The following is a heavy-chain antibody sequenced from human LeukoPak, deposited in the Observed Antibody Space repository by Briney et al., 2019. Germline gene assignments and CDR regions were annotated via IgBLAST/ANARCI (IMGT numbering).Heavy chain of an antibody. CDR3: ARAPREGFSGSYHDY. D-gene: IGHD1-26*01. J-gene: IGHJ4*02. CDR2: ISSNGDNT. Sequence: SGGSLRLSCAASGFTFSTYWMSWVRQAPGKGLEYVSAISSNGDNTYYANFVKGRFTISRDNSKNTLYLQMASLRGEDTAVYYCARAPREGFSGSYHDYWGQGTLVTVSS. CDR1: GFTFSTYW. V-gene: IGHV3-64*01.